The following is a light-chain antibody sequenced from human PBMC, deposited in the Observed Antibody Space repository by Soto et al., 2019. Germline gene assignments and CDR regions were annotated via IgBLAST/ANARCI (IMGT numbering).Light chain of an antibody. Sequence: EIVLTQSPATLSLSPGERATLSCRASQSVSSYLAWYQQKPGQAPRLLIYDASNRATGIPARFSGSGSGTDFPLTTSSLEPEDFAVYYCQQRSNWPRLTFGGGTKVEIK. CDR2: DAS. V-gene: IGKV3-11*01. J-gene: IGKJ4*01. CDR1: QSVSSY. CDR3: QQRSNWPRLT.